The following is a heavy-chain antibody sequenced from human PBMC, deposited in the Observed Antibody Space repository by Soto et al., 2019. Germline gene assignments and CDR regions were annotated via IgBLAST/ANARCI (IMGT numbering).Heavy chain of an antibody. CDR2: INYSGFT. D-gene: IGHD2-2*02. Sequence: QVQLQESGPGAVKPSETLSLTCTVSGGSVISDRYWWTWIRQSPGKGLEWVGYINYSGFTKYNPSLESRVTVSVDTSKSQFSLNLNSVTAADTAMYYCAAIPRGGRFWGWFGPWGQGTLVTVSS. CDR1: GGSVISDRYW. CDR3: AAIPRGGRFWGWFGP. V-gene: IGHV4-61*01. J-gene: IGHJ5*02.